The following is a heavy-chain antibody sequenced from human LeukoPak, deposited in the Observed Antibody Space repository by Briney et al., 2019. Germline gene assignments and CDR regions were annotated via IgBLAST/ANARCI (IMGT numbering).Heavy chain of an antibody. CDR2: ISGSGGST. J-gene: IGHJ4*02. Sequence: GSLRLSCAASGFTFSSYAMRWVRQAPGKGMEWVSAISGSGGSTYYADSVKGRFTISRDNSKNTLYLQMNSLRAEDTAVYYCAKDRGTYIVVVPAAIDYWGQGTLVTVSS. D-gene: IGHD2-2*01. CDR3: AKDRGTYIVVVPAAIDY. V-gene: IGHV3-23*01. CDR1: GFTFSSYA.